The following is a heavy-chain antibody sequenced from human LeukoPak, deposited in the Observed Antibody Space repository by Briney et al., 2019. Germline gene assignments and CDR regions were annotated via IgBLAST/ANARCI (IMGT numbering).Heavy chain of an antibody. J-gene: IGHJ4*02. V-gene: IGHV6-1*01. CDR2: TYYRTKWYN. D-gene: IGHD3-22*01. CDR1: GDSFSSNSAA. CDR3: ARSFDSSGVAFES. Sequence: SQTLSLTCAISGDSFSSNSAAWNWLRQSPARGLEWLGRTYYRTKWYNDYAVSVNSRITINPDTSKNQFSLQLNSVTPEDTAVYYCARSFDSSGVAFESWGQGTLVTVSS.